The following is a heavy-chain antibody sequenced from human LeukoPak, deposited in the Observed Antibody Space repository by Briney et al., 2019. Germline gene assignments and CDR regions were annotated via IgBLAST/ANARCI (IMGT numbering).Heavy chain of an antibody. V-gene: IGHV3-23*01. J-gene: IGHJ3*02. CDR1: GFTFSSYA. D-gene: IGHD3-22*01. CDR3: APSGGYYDSSGYSEAFDI. CDR2: ISGSGGST. Sequence: PGGSLRLSCAASGFTFSSYAMSWVRQAPGKGLEWVSAISGSGGSTYYADSVKGRFTISRDNAKNSLYLQMNSLRAEDTAVYYCAPSGGYYDSSGYSEAFDIWGQGTMVTVSS.